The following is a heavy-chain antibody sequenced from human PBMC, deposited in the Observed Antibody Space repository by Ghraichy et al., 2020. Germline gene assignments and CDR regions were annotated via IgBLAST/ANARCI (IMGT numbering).Heavy chain of an antibody. CDR1: GFTVSSNY. D-gene: IGHD6-13*01. J-gene: IGHJ6*03. CDR2: IYSGGST. Sequence: GGSLRLSCAASGFTVSSNYMSWVRQAPGKGLEWVSVIYSGGSTYYADSVKGRFTISRDNSKNTLYLQMNSLRAEDTAVYYCARVYSSSWYARYYYYYMDVWGIGTTVTVSS. CDR3: ARVYSSSWYARYYYYYMDV. V-gene: IGHV3-53*01.